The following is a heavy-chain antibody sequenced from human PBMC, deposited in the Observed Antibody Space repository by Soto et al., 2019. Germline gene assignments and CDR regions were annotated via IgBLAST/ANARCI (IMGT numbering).Heavy chain of an antibody. D-gene: IGHD6-6*01. Sequence: PSETLSLTCTVSGGSISSYYWSWIRQPPGKGLEWIGYIYYSGSTNYNPSLKSRVTISVDTSKNQFSLKLSSVTAADTAVYYCERAGTRSSYPYNCFDTWGQGTLVTVSS. J-gene: IGHJ5*02. CDR2: IYYSGST. CDR3: ERAGTRSSYPYNCFDT. V-gene: IGHV4-59*01. CDR1: GGSISSYY.